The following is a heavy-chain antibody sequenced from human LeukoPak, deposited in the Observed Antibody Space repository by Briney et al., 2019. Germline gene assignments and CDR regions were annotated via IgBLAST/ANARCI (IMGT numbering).Heavy chain of an antibody. CDR2: INSDGSST. D-gene: IGHD4-17*01. CDR1: GFTFSSYW. V-gene: IGHV3-74*01. CDR3: ASYGDYLYGQGMLRY. Sequence: AGGSLRPSCAASGFTFSSYWMHWVRRAPGKGLVWVSRINSDGSSTSYADSVKGRFTISRDNAKNTLYLQMNSLRAEDTAVYYCASYGDYLYGQGMLRYWGQGTLVTVSS. J-gene: IGHJ4*02.